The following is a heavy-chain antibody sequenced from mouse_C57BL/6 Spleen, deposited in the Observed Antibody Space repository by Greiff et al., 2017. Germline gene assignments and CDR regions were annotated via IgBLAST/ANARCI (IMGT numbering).Heavy chain of an antibody. J-gene: IGHJ3*01. D-gene: IGHD2-3*01. CDR2: INPNNGGT. Sequence: EVQLQQSGPELVKPGASVKISCKASGYTFTDYYMNWVKQSHGKSLEWIGDINPNNGGTSYNQKFKGKATLTVDKSSSTAYMELRSLTSEDSAVYYCARGNYDGYLAYWGQGTLVTVSA. V-gene: IGHV1-26*01. CDR1: GYTFTDYY. CDR3: ARGNYDGYLAY.